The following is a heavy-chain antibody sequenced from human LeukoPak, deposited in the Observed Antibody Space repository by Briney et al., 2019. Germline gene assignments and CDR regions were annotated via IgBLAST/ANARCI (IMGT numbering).Heavy chain of an antibody. CDR1: GFTFDDYA. CDR3: ASYDDYGGNSYYFNY. CDR2: ISISSSYI. D-gene: IGHD4-23*01. J-gene: IGHJ4*02. Sequence: PGGSLRLSCAASGFTFDDYAMNWVRQAPGKGLEWVSSISISSSYIYYSESVKGRFTISRDNTKNSLYLQMNSLRAEDTALYYCASYDDYGGNSYYFNYWGQGTLVTVSS. V-gene: IGHV3-21*01.